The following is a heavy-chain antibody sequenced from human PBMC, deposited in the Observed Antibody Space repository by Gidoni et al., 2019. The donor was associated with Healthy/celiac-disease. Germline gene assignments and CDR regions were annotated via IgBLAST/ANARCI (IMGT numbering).Heavy chain of an antibody. CDR1: GGSISSGSYY. CDR3: ARGRGRVGASYYYYGMDV. D-gene: IGHD1-26*01. CDR2: IYPSGST. Sequence: QVQLQESGPGLVKPSQTLSLTCTVSGGSISSGSYYWSWIRQPAGKGLEWIGRIYPSGSTNYNPSLKSRVTMSVDTSKNQFSLKLSSVTAADTAVYYCARGRGRVGASYYYYGMDVWGQGTTVTVSS. V-gene: IGHV4-61*02. J-gene: IGHJ6*02.